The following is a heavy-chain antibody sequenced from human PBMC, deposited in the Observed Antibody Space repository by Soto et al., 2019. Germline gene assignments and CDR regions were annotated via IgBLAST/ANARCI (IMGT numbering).Heavy chain of an antibody. CDR2: IYHSGST. J-gene: IGHJ4*02. CDR1: GGSISSSNW. V-gene: IGHV4-4*02. Sequence: PSETLSLTCAVSGGSISSSNWWSWVRQPPGKGLEWIGEIYHSGSTNYNPSLKSRVTISVDKSKNQFSLKLSSVTAADTAVYYCASLPLGYCSSTSSCDYWGQGTLVTVSS. CDR3: ASLPLGYCSSTSSCDY. D-gene: IGHD2-2*01.